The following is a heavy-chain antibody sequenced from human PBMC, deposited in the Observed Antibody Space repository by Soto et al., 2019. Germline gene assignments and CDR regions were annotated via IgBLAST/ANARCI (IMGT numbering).Heavy chain of an antibody. Sequence: PGGSLRLSCAASGFTFSSYGMHWVLQAPGKGLEWVAVISYDGSNEYYADSVKGRFTISRDNSKNTLYLQMNSLRAEDTAVFYCATDSPPYWGQGTLVTVSS. V-gene: IGHV3-30*03. CDR1: GFTFSSYG. CDR3: ATDSPPY. J-gene: IGHJ4*02. CDR2: ISYDGSNE.